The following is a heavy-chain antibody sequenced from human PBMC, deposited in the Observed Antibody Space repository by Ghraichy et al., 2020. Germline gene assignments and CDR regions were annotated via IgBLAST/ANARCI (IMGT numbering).Heavy chain of an antibody. CDR1: RYLFTSYW. CDR3: ARHGRIGIRQNWFDP. D-gene: IGHD1-26*01. J-gene: IGHJ5*02. CDR2: IFPDDSDT. Sequence: GESLNISCKVSRYLFTSYWIGWVRQMRVEGLEWMGIIFPDDSDTRYSPSFQGQVTISADKSISTAYLQWDSLKASDTATYYCARHGRIGIRQNWFDPWGQGTLVTVSS. V-gene: IGHV5-51*01.